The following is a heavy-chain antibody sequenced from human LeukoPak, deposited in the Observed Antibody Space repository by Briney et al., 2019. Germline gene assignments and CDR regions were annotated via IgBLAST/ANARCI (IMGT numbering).Heavy chain of an antibody. J-gene: IGHJ4*02. D-gene: IGHD6-19*01. CDR2: IYQDGSLK. V-gene: IGHV3-7*01. CDR1: GFTFSSYN. Sequence: GGSLRLSCAASGFTFSSYNMIWVRQAPGKGLEWVANIYQDGSLKHYVDSVKGRFTVSRDNAKNSLYLQMDSLRAEDTAVYYCARVGERDYNNGWFDYWAQGTLVTVSS. CDR3: ARVGERDYNNGWFDY.